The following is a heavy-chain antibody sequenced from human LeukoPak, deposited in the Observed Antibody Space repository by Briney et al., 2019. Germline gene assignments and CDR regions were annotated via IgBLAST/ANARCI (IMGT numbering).Heavy chain of an antibody. Sequence: GGSLRLSCAASGFTFSNYAMSWVRQAPGKGLEWVSTINFSGGSTYYADSVEGRFTISRGNSKNTLYLQMNSLRAEDTAIYYCAKEGAAYSTSWYDYWGQGTLVTVSS. D-gene: IGHD6-13*01. V-gene: IGHV3-23*01. CDR1: GFTFSNYA. CDR2: INFSGGST. J-gene: IGHJ4*02. CDR3: AKEGAAYSTSWYDY.